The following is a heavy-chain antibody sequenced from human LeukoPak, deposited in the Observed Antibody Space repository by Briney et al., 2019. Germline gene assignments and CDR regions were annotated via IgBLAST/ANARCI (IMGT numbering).Heavy chain of an antibody. CDR3: ARDPAGLCSGGSCYRWFDP. J-gene: IGHJ5*02. V-gene: IGHV3-21*01. Sequence: PGGSLRVSCAASGFTFSSYSMNWVRQAPGKGLEWVSSISSSSSYIYYADSVKGRFTISRDNAKNSLYLQMNSLRAEDTAVYYCARDPAGLCSGGSCYRWFDPWGQGTLVTVSS. D-gene: IGHD2-15*01. CDR1: GFTFSSYS. CDR2: ISSSSSYI.